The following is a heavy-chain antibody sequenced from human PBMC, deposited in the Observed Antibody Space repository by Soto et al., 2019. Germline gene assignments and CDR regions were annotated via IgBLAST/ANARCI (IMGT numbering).Heavy chain of an antibody. J-gene: IGHJ4*02. V-gene: IGHV3-23*01. D-gene: IGHD3-22*01. CDR1: GFTFIIYA. CDR3: ARAPTLYDSSGYNY. CDR2: ISGSGGST. Sequence: WGSLILSCSASGFTFIIYAMSWVRQAPGKGLEWVSAISGSGGSTYYADSVKGRFTISRDNSKNTLYLQMNSLRAEDTAVYYCARAPTLYDSSGYNYWGQGTLVTVSS.